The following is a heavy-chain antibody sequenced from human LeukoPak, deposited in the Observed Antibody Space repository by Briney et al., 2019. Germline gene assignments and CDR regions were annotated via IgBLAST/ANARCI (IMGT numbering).Heavy chain of an antibody. CDR1: GLNFDDSA. CDR2: ISGSGGST. J-gene: IGHJ4*02. Sequence: GGSLRLSCVASGLNFDDSAMHWVRQAPGKGLEWVSAISGSGGSTYYADSVKGRFTISSDDSKNTAYLQMNSLRTEDTAVYYCTGGSGWYSPDYWGQGTLVTVSS. D-gene: IGHD6-19*01. V-gene: IGHV3-23*01. CDR3: TGGSGWYSPDY.